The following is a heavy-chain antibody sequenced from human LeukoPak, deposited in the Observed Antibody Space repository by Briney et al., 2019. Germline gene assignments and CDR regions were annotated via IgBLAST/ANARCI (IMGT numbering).Heavy chain of an antibody. D-gene: IGHD4-11*01. Sequence: GGSLRLSWAASGFTFSTYSMNWVRRAPGKGLEWVSSISSSSTYIYHADSVKGRFTISRDNAKKSLYLQMNSLRAEDTAVYYCARELQDAFDIWGQGTMVIVSS. V-gene: IGHV3-21*01. CDR1: GFTFSTYS. J-gene: IGHJ3*02. CDR2: ISSSSTYI. CDR3: ARELQDAFDI.